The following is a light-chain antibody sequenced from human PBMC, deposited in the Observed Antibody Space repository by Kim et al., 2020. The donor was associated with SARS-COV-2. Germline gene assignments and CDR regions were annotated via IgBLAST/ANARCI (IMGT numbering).Light chain of an antibody. CDR2: AAS. Sequence: ASVGDRVTISRRASQGISNYLAWYQQKAGKGPKLLIYAASTLQSGVPSRFSGSGSGTDFSLTISSLQPEDVATYYCQKYNSAPYTFGQGTKLEI. J-gene: IGKJ2*01. CDR1: QGISNY. V-gene: IGKV1-27*01. CDR3: QKYNSAPYT.